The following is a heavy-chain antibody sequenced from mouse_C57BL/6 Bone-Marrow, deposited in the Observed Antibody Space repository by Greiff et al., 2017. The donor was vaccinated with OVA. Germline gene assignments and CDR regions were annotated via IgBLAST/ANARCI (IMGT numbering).Heavy chain of an antibody. D-gene: IGHD2-3*01. J-gene: IGHJ2*01. V-gene: IGHV2-6*01. CDR3: ASGGWLLRDFDY. CDR2: IWGVGST. Sequence: VQVVESGPGLVAPSQSLSITCTVSGFSLTSYGVDWVRQSPGKGLEWLGVIWGVGSTNYNSALKSRLSISKDNSKSQVFLKMNSLQTDDTAMYYCASGGWLLRDFDYWGQGTTLTVSS. CDR1: GFSLTSYG.